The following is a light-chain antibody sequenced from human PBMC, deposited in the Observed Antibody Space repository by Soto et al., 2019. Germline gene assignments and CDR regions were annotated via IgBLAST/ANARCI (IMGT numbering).Light chain of an antibody. CDR1: SSNIGGNY. V-gene: IGLV1-47*02. CDR3: ATWDDSLNNPV. J-gene: IGLJ3*02. Sequence: QSVLTQPPSASGTPGQRVTISCSGSSSNIGGNYVYWYQQVPGTAPKLLIYSNNQRPSGVPDRFSASKSGTSASLAISGLRSEDEATYYCATWDDSLNNPVFGRGTKLTVL. CDR2: SNN.